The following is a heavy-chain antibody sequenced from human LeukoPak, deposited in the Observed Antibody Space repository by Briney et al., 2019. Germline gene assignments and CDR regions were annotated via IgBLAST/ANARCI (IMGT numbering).Heavy chain of an antibody. D-gene: IGHD5-18*01. J-gene: IGHJ4*02. Sequence: TGGSLRLSCAASGFTFSSHGMHWVRQAPGKGLEWAAFIWYDGSNKYYADSVKGRFTISRDNSKNTLYLQMNSLRAEDTAVYYCAKGGYNYGIDYWGQGTLVTVSS. V-gene: IGHV3-30*02. CDR3: AKGGYNYGIDY. CDR1: GFTFSSHG. CDR2: IWYDGSNK.